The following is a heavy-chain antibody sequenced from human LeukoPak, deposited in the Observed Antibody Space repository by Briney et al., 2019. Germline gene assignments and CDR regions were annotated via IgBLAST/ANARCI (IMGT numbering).Heavy chain of an antibody. V-gene: IGHV4-34*01. CDR3: ARGQANIAAPNDYFDY. Sequence: PSETLSLTCAVYGGSFSGYYWSWIRQPPGKGLEWIGEINHSGSTNYNPSLKSRVTISVDTSKNQFSLKLSSVTAADTAVYYCARGQANIAAPNDYFDYWGQGTLVTVSS. CDR2: INHSGST. CDR1: GGSFSGYY. J-gene: IGHJ4*02. D-gene: IGHD6-13*01.